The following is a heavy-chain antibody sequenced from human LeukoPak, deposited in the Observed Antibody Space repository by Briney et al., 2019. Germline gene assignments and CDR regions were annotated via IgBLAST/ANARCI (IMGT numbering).Heavy chain of an antibody. D-gene: IGHD3-10*02. V-gene: IGHV6-1*01. CDR1: GDSVSSNSAA. Sequence: SQTLSLTCAISGDSVSSNSAAWSWIRLSPSRCLEWLGRTYYRSKWYNDYAVSVKSRITINPDTSKNQFYLQLNSVTPEDTAVYYCARGMFYFDYWGQGALVSVSS. J-gene: IGHJ4*02. CDR3: ARGMFYFDY. CDR2: TYYRSKWYN.